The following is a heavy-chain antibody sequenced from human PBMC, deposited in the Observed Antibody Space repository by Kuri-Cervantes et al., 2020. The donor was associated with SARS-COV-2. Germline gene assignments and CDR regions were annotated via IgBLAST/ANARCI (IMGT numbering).Heavy chain of an antibody. V-gene: IGHV3-30-3*01. CDR1: GFTFSSYA. J-gene: IGHJ5*02. CDR3: ARDLAAVAGGGWFDP. Sequence: GESLKISCAASGFTFSSYAMHWVRQAPGKGLEWVAVISYDGSNKYYADSVKGRFTISRDNSKNTLYLQMNSLRAEDTAVYYCARDLAAVAGGGWFDPWGQGTLVTVSS. CDR2: ISYDGSNK. D-gene: IGHD6-19*01.